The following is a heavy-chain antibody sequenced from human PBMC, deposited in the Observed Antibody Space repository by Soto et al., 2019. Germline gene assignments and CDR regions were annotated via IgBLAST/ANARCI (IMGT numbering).Heavy chain of an antibody. CDR2: IIPIFGTA. CDR1: GGTFSSYA. J-gene: IGHJ5*02. Sequence: QVQLVQSGAEVKKPGSSVKVSCKASGGTFSSYAITWVRQAPGQGLEWMGGIIPIFGTANYAQKFQARVTITADESTSTAYMELSSLRSEDTAVYYGARDRGPSIGYYPYWFDPWGQGTLVTVSS. D-gene: IGHD3-22*01. CDR3: ARDRGPSIGYYPYWFDP. V-gene: IGHV1-69*12.